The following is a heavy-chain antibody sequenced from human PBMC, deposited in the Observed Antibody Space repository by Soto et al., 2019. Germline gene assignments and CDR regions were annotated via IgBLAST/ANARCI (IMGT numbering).Heavy chain of an antibody. V-gene: IGHV4-39*01. Sequence: ERLPLPCIVGGGCMNRSSYSWGWNRQPPGKGLEWIGSIYYSGRTYYNPSFNSRVTISIDTSKNQFSLKLTYVTATDTAVYYCARQRTTMVTQAYFSHWDQGALGIVSS. CDR2: IYYSGRT. CDR3: ARQRTTMVTQAYFSH. CDR1: GGCMNRSSYS. J-gene: IGHJ4*02. D-gene: IGHD2-21*02.